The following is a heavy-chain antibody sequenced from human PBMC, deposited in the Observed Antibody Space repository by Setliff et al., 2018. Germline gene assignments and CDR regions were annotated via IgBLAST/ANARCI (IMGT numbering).Heavy chain of an antibody. D-gene: IGHD5-18*01. J-gene: IGHJ4*02. CDR1: GFTFSTYA. V-gene: IGHV3-33*08. CDR2: IWDDGGNK. CDR3: AGSRAWIPFLDS. Sequence: GSLRLSCAASGFTFSTYAMHWVRQAPGKGLEWVAVIWDDGGNKYHADSVKGRFTISGDNSKNTLYLQMNSLRPEDTAVYYCAGSRAWIPFLDSWGQGTLVTVSS.